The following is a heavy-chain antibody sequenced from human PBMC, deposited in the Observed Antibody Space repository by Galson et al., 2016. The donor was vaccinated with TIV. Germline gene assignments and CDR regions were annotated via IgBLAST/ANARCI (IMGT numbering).Heavy chain of an antibody. CDR2: INHSGSA. D-gene: IGHD3-3*01. V-gene: IGHV4-34*01. CDR3: ASVFLEGLYGQSTGVFDY. Sequence: SETLSLTCAVYGGSFSDSSWGWIRQPPGKGLEWIGEINHSGSASYNASLRSRVAISIDTSKNQFSLNLHSVTAADTAVYYCASVFLEGLYGQSTGVFDYWGQGTLVAGSS. CDR1: GGSFSDSS. J-gene: IGHJ4*02.